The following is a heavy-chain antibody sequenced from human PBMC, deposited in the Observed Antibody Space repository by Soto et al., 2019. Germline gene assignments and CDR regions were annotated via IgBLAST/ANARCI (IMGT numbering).Heavy chain of an antibody. CDR3: ARSPYDSSGYYNY. CDR1: GGSFSGYY. V-gene: IGHV4-34*01. D-gene: IGHD3-22*01. CDR2: INHSGST. Sequence: LSLTCAVYGGSFSGYYWSWIRQPPGKGLEWIGEINHSGSTNYSPSLKSRVTISVDTSKNQFSLKLSSVTAADTAVYYCARSPYDSSGYYNYWGQGTLVTVSS. J-gene: IGHJ4*02.